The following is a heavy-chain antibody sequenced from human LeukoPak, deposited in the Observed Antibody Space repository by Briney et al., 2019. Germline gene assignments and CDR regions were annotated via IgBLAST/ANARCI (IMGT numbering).Heavy chain of an antibody. CDR2: ISGSGDST. Sequence: GGSLRLSCEASGFTFWTYTMSWVRQAPGKGLEWVSGISGSGDSTYYADSVKGRFTISRDNFKNTLYLLMNSLRAEDTAVYFCANRSYYDSTSTYYPYYCDYWGQGALVTVSS. J-gene: IGHJ4*02. D-gene: IGHD3-22*01. CDR1: GFTFWTYT. V-gene: IGHV3-23*01. CDR3: ANRSYYDSTSTYYPYYCDY.